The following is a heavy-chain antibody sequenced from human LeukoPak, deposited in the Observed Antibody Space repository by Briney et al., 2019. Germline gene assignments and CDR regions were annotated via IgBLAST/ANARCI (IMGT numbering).Heavy chain of an antibody. CDR1: GYTFTGYY. D-gene: IGHD2-2*01. J-gene: IGHJ4*02. CDR2: INPNSGGT. Sequence: ASVKVSCKASGYTFTGYYMHWLRQAPGQGLEWMGWINPNSGGTNYAQKFQGRVTMTRDTSISTAYMELSRLRSDDTAVYYCAREDCSSTCCSYYFDYWGQGTLVTVSS. V-gene: IGHV1-2*02. CDR3: AREDCSSTCCSYYFDY.